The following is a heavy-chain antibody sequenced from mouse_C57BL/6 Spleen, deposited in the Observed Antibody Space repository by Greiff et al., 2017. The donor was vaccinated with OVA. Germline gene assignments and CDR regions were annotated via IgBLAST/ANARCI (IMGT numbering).Heavy chain of an antibody. Sequence: QVQLQQPGAELVMPGASVKLSCKASGYTFTSYWMHWVKQRPGQGLEWIGEIDPSDSYTNYHQKFTGKSTLTVDKSSSTAYMKLSSLTAEDSAVYYCASRLRDFDYWGQGTTLTVSS. CDR1: GYTFTSYW. CDR2: IDPSDSYT. CDR3: ASRLRDFDY. V-gene: IGHV1-69*01. J-gene: IGHJ2*01.